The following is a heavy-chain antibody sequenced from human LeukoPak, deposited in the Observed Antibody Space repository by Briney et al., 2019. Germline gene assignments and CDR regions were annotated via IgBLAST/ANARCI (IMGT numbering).Heavy chain of an antibody. D-gene: IGHD6-19*01. CDR3: ARGDSSGWSDFDY. V-gene: IGHV1-69*13. J-gene: IGHJ4*02. CDR1: GYPFTKYS. CDR2: IIPIFGTA. Sequence: EASVKVSCTTSGYPFTKYSIHWVRQAPGQGLEWMGGIIPIFGTANYAQKFQGRVTITADESTSTAYMELSSLRSEDTAVYYCARGDSSGWSDFDYWGQGTLVTVSS.